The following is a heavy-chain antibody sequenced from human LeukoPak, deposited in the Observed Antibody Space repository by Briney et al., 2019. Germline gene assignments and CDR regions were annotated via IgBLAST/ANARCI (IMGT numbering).Heavy chain of an antibody. Sequence: AGGSLRLSCATSGFILSSYGGRWVRQAPGKGLEWVAVTWNDGSTEYYGDAVQGRFIVSRDNPKSMVYLQMSSLRVEDSAVYYCARHFTSWDYWGQGILVTVSS. D-gene: IGHD3-16*02. J-gene: IGHJ4*02. CDR1: GFILSSYG. CDR2: TWNDGSTE. CDR3: ARHFTSWDY. V-gene: IGHV3-33*03.